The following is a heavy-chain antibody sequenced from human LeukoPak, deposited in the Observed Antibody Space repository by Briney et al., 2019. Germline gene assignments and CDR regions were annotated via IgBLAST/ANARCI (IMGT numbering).Heavy chain of an antibody. Sequence: SETLSLTCAVYGGSFSGYYWSWIRQPPGKGLEWIGEINHSGSTNYNPSLKSRVAISVDTSKNQFSLKLSSVTAADTAVYYCASVVQGVVNWGQGTLVTVSS. D-gene: IGHD3-3*01. CDR1: GGSFSGYY. CDR3: ASVVQGVVN. CDR2: INHSGST. J-gene: IGHJ4*02. V-gene: IGHV4-34*01.